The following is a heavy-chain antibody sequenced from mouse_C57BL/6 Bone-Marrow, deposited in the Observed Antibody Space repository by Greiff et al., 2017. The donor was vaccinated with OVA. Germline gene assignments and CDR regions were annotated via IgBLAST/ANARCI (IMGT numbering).Heavy chain of an antibody. CDR3: ARDVYYWDFDV. Sequence: EVKLVESGGGLVQSGRSLRLSCATSGFTFSDFYMEWVRQAPGKGLEWIAASRNKANDYTTEYSASVKGRFIVSRDTSQSILYLQMNALRAEDTAIYYCARDVYYWDFDVWGTGSPVTVSS. J-gene: IGHJ1*03. CDR1: GFTFSDFY. V-gene: IGHV7-1*01. CDR2: SRNKANDYTT.